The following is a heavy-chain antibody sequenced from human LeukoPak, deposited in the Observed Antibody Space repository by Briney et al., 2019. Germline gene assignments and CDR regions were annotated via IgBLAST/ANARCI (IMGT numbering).Heavy chain of an antibody. V-gene: IGHV3-21*01. D-gene: IGHD3-22*01. J-gene: IGHJ4*02. CDR3: ARDGEYYYDSSGYYFDY. CDR2: ISSSSSYI. Sequence: GGSLRLSCAASGFSFSSYWMTWVRQAPGKGLEWVSFISSSSSYIYYADSVKGRFTISRDNAKNSLYLQMNSLRAEATAVYYCARDGEYYYDSSGYYFDYWGQGTLVTVSS. CDR1: GFSFSSYW.